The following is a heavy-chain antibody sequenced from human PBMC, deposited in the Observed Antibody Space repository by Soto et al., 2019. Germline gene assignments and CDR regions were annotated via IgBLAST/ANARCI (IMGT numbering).Heavy chain of an antibody. CDR2: IKQDGREN. D-gene: IGHD4-17*01. Sequence: EVKLVESGGGLVHPGGALRLSCAASGFTFSRYWMTWVRQAPGKGLEWVANIKQDGRENYYVDSVKGRFTITRDNAKNSLSLQMTSLRVEDTAIYYCASPLTGWDFGDDNWFDPWGQGTLVTVSS. CDR3: ASPLTGWDFGDDNWFDP. J-gene: IGHJ5*02. CDR1: GFTFSRYW. V-gene: IGHV3-7*01.